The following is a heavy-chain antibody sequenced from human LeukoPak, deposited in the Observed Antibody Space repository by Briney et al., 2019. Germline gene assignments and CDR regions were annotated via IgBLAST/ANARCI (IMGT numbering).Heavy chain of an antibody. Sequence: GASVKDSFKATGYTFTSYYMHWVRQAPGQGLEWMGIINPSCGSTSYAQKFQGRVTMTRRTSTSTVYMELSRLRSDDTAVYYCARDTVWFGECGAGVDYWGQGTLVTVSS. J-gene: IGHJ4*02. D-gene: IGHD3-10*01. CDR2: INPSCGST. V-gene: IGHV1-46*01. CDR1: GYTFTSYY. CDR3: ARDTVWFGECGAGVDY.